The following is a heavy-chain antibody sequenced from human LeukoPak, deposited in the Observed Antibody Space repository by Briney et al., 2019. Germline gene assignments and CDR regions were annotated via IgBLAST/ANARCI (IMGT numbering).Heavy chain of an antibody. Sequence: GGSLRLSCAASGFTFDDYGMSWVRQAPGKGLEWVSGINWNGGSTGYADSVKGRFTISRDNAKNSLYLQINSLRAEDTALYYCARDLGIAVAGDFDYWGQGTLVTVSS. CDR3: ARDLGIAVAGDFDY. CDR1: GFTFDDYG. D-gene: IGHD6-19*01. CDR2: INWNGGST. J-gene: IGHJ4*02. V-gene: IGHV3-20*04.